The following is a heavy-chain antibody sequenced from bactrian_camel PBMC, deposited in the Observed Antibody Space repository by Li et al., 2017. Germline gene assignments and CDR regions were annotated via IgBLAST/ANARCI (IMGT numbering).Heavy chain of an antibody. J-gene: IGHJ6*01. V-gene: IGHV3S53*01. CDR1: GRTDSSDA. CDR2: IDSNGST. D-gene: IGHD4*01. Sequence: HVQLVESGGGSVQAGGSLRLSCTASGRTDSSDAMGWFRQAPGKEREGVAAIDSNGSTIYARSVKGRFTVSKDNAKNTLYLQMNSLKPDDTAIYYCVAGVVRPGCDYAGGYWSQGTQVTV. CDR3: VAGVVRPGCDYAGGY.